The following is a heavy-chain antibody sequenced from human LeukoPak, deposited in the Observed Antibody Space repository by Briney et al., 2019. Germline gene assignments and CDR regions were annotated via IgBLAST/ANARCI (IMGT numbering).Heavy chain of an antibody. CDR1: GGSISSGGYY. CDR2: IYHSGST. V-gene: IGHV4-30-2*01. Sequence: SETLSLTCTVSGGSISSGGYYWSWIRQPPGKGLEWIGYIYHSGSTYYNPSLKSRVTISVDTSKNQFSLKLSSVTAADTAVFYCAREWGSGDSYFDYWGQGTLVTVSS. J-gene: IGHJ4*02. D-gene: IGHD5-12*01. CDR3: AREWGSGDSYFDY.